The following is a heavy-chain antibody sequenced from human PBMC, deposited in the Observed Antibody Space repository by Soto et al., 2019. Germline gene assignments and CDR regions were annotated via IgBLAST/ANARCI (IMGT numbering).Heavy chain of an antibody. CDR2: INPNSGGT. CDR3: ARGGPHCSGGSCYSSNFDY. D-gene: IGHD2-15*01. Sequence: ASEKVSCKASGYTFTGYYIHWVRQAPGQGLEWMGWINPNSGGTNYAQKFQGWVTMTRDTSISTAYMELSRLRSDDTAVYYCARGGPHCSGGSCYSSNFDYWGQGTLVTVSS. V-gene: IGHV1-2*04. CDR1: GYTFTGYY. J-gene: IGHJ4*02.